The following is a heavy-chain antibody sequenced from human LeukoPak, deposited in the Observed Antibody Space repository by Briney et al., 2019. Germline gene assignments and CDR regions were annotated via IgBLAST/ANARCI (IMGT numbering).Heavy chain of an antibody. Sequence: GGSLRLSCAASGFTFSSYAMSWVRQAPGKGLEWVSAISGSGGSTYYADSVKGRFTISRDNSKNTLYLQMNSLRAEDTAVYYCAKAPLGGWYEGNFDYWGQGTLVTVSS. CDR2: ISGSGGST. V-gene: IGHV3-23*01. J-gene: IGHJ4*02. CDR3: AKAPLGGWYEGNFDY. CDR1: GFTFSSYA. D-gene: IGHD6-19*01.